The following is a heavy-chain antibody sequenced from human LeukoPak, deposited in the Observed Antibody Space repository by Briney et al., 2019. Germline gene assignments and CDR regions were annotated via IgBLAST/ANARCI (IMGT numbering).Heavy chain of an antibody. J-gene: IGHJ4*02. V-gene: IGHV5-51*01. CDR3: ARRNYDLEYFDY. Sequence: GESLKISCEGSGYSFTTYWIAWVRQMPGKGLEWMGIIYPGDSDTRYSPSFQGQVTISADKSISTAYLQWSSLKASDTAMYYCARRNYDLEYFDYWGQGTLVTVSS. D-gene: IGHD3-3*01. CDR2: IYPGDSDT. CDR1: GYSFTTYW.